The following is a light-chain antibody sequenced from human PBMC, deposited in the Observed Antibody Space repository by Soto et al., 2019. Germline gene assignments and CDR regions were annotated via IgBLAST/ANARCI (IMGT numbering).Light chain of an antibody. CDR3: SSYTSSSTWV. V-gene: IGLV2-14*02. CDR2: EGS. J-gene: IGLJ3*02. CDR1: SSDIGSYNL. Sequence: QSALTQPASVSGSPGQSITISCTGSSSDIGSYNLVSWYQQHPGKAPKLIIYEGSKRPSGVSNRFSGSKSGNTVSLTISGLQADDEADYYCSSYTSSSTWVFGGGTKLTVL.